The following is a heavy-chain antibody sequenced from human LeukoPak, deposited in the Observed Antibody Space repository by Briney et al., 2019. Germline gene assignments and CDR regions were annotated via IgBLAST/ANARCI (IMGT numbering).Heavy chain of an antibody. V-gene: IGHV3-23*01. J-gene: IGHJ4*02. CDR2: ISSSGDTT. CDR1: GFPFSSHA. D-gene: IGHD1-26*01. Sequence: GGSLRLSCAASGFPFSSHAMTWVRQPPGKGLEWVSSISSSGDTTYYADSVKGRFTISRDNSKNTLYLQMGSLRAEDMAVYYCARGPLGATIDYWGQGTLVTVSS. CDR3: ARGPLGATIDY.